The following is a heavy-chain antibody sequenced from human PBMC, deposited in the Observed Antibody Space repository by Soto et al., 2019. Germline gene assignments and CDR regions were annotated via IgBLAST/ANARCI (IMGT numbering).Heavy chain of an antibody. Sequence: GWSLRLACGASGFTFINYYMSWIRQAPGKGLEWVSYISSTGRTIYYADSVKGRFTVSRDNAQNSLSLKLNSLRVEDTAVYYCARSYSSGWEFDYWGQGTQVTVSS. CDR3: ARSYSSGWEFDY. J-gene: IGHJ4*02. CDR1: GFTFINYY. V-gene: IGHV3-11*01. CDR2: ISSTGRTI. D-gene: IGHD6-19*01.